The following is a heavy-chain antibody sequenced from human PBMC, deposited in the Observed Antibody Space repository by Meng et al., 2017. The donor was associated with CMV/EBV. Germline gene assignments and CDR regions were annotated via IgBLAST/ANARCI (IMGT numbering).Heavy chain of an antibody. V-gene: IGHV3-48*03. Sequence: GGSLRLSCTASGFTFNTYEMNWVRQAPGKGLEWVSYISSNWNTIFYADFVKGRFTVSRDNPKNSLYLQMNSLRADDTAVYYCARWYCSTTSCLFDYWGQGALVTVSS. J-gene: IGHJ4*02. D-gene: IGHD2-2*01. CDR2: ISSNWNTI. CDR3: ARWYCSTTSCLFDY. CDR1: GFTFNTYE.